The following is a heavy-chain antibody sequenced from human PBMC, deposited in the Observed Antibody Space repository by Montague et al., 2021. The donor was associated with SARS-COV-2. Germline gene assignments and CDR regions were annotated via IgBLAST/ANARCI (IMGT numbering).Heavy chain of an antibody. Sequence: PALVKPTQTLTLTCTFSGFSVSTSGLCVSWIRQPPGKALEWLALIDWDDDTYYSTSLKTWLAISKDTSKNQVALTMTDMDPVDTGTYYCARIPEYSSGGGPDWYFDLWGRGTLVTVSS. D-gene: IGHD6-19*01. CDR3: ARIPEYSSGGGPDWYFDL. J-gene: IGHJ2*01. CDR1: GFSVSTSGLC. V-gene: IGHV2-70*01. CDR2: IDWDDDT.